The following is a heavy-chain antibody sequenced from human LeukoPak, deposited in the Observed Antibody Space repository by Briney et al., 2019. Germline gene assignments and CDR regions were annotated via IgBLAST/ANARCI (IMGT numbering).Heavy chain of an antibody. CDR2: TYPGDSKT. CDR1: GYMFPNYW. CDR3: ARFAYGSDYFPGHY. J-gene: IGHJ4*02. V-gene: IGHV5-51*01. D-gene: IGHD3-22*01. Sequence: GESLKISCKGSGYMFPNYWIGWVRQMPGKGLEWMGITYPGDSKTRYSPSFQGQVTISADKSISTAYLQWSSLKASDTAMYYCARFAYGSDYFPGHYWGQGTLVTVSS.